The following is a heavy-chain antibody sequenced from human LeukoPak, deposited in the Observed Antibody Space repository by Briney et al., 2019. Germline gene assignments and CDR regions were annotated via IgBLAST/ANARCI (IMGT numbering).Heavy chain of an antibody. V-gene: IGHV3-48*03. CDR3: ARDKTMIVVVTYYYGMDV. D-gene: IGHD3-22*01. CDR2: ISSSGSTI. Sequence: TGGSLRLSCAASGFTFSSYEMNWVRQAPGKGLEWVSYISSSGSTIYYADSVKGRFTTSRDNAKNSLYLQMNSLRAEDTAVYYCARDKTMIVVVTYYYGMDVWGQGTTVTVSS. J-gene: IGHJ6*02. CDR1: GFTFSSYE.